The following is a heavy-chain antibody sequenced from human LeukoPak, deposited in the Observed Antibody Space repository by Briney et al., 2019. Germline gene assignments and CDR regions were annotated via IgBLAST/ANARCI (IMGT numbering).Heavy chain of an antibody. V-gene: IGHV3-13*01. Sequence: GGSLRLSCAASGFTFSSYDMHWVRQATGKGLEWVSAIGTAGDTYYPGSVKGRFTISRENAKNSLYLQMNSLRAGDTAVYYCARAIYSGSYVTNAFDIWGQGTMVTVSS. J-gene: IGHJ3*02. CDR3: ARAIYSGSYVTNAFDI. D-gene: IGHD1-26*01. CDR2: IGTAGDT. CDR1: GFTFSSYD.